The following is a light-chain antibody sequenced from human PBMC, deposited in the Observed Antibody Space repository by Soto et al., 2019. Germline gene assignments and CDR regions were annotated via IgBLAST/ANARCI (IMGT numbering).Light chain of an antibody. CDR3: QQYNRNTWS. Sequence: DIQMTQSPSSLSASVGDRVTVTCQASQDISNYLNWYQHKAGKAPKLLISDASNLQTGVPSRFSGSGSGTEFTLTITTLQPDDFATYFCQQYNRNTWSFGPGTKVDI. J-gene: IGKJ1*01. V-gene: IGKV1-33*01. CDR1: QDISNY. CDR2: DAS.